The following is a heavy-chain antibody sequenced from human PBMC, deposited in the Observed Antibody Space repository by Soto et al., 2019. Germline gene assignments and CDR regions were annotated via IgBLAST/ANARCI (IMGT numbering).Heavy chain of an antibody. CDR2: IIPIFGTA. CDR3: ARWYSSLDY. CDR1: GYTFTGYH. Sequence: QVHLEQSGAEVKKAGASVKVSCKASGYTFTGYHMHWVRQAPGQGVEWMGWIIPIFGTANYAQKFQGRVTITADESTSTAYMELSSLRSEDTAVYYCARWYSSLDYWGQGTLVTVSS. D-gene: IGHD6-19*01. J-gene: IGHJ4*02. V-gene: IGHV1-69*01.